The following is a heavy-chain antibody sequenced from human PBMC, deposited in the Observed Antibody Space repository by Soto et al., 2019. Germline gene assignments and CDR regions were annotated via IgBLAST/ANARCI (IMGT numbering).Heavy chain of an antibody. CDR2: ISGSGGGT. CDR3: AKDPLERRLAHYFDY. J-gene: IGHJ4*02. V-gene: IGHV3-23*01. CDR1: GFTFSSYA. D-gene: IGHD1-1*01. Sequence: GGSLRLSCAASGFTFSSYAMSWVRQAPGKGLEWVSAISGSGGGTYYADSVKGRFTISRDNSKNTLYLQMNSLRAEDTAVYYCAKDPLERRLAHYFDYWGQGTLVTVSS.